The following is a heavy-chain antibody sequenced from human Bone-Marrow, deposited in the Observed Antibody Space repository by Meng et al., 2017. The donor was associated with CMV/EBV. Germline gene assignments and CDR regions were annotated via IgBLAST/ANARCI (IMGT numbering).Heavy chain of an antibody. J-gene: IGHJ6*02. V-gene: IGHV3-30-3*01. D-gene: IGHD3-22*01. CDR1: GFTFSSYA. CDR3: ARVAYGGFDSSSWYDYYGMDV. CDR2: ISYDGSNK. Sequence: GESLKISCAASGFTFSSYAMHWVRQAPGKGLEWVAVISYDGSNKYYADSVKGRFTISRDNSKNTLYLQMNSLRAEDTAVYYCARVAYGGFDSSSWYDYYGMDVWGQGTTVTVSS.